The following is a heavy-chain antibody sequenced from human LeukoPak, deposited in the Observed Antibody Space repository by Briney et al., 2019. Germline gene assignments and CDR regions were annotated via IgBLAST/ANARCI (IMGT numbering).Heavy chain of an antibody. D-gene: IGHD3-10*01. J-gene: IGHJ4*02. V-gene: IGHV3-23*01. CDR1: GFTFSNYA. Sequence: GGALRLSCAASGFTFSNYAVSWVRQAPGKGLEWVSAISDGGDSTYYADSVKGRFTISRDNSKNTLYLQMNSLGVEDTAVYSCAKNLGSSYSPLDYWGQGTLVTVSS. CDR3: AKNLGSSYSPLDY. CDR2: ISDGGDST.